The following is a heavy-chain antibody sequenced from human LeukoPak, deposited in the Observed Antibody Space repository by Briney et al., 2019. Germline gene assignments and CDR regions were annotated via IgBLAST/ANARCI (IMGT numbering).Heavy chain of an antibody. CDR2: ISSTSKYV. D-gene: IGHD2-2*01. J-gene: IGHJ4*02. Sequence: GGSLRLSCAASGFTFSTYSMNWVRQAPGKGLEWVTSISSTSKYVYYADSVKGRFTVSRDNAKNSLFLQMNSLRAEDTAVYYCASHVGSTRNFDYWGQGTLVTVSS. CDR3: ASHVGSTRNFDY. CDR1: GFTFSTYS. V-gene: IGHV3-21*01.